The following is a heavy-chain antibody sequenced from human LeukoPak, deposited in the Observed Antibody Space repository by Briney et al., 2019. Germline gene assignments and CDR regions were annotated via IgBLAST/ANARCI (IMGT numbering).Heavy chain of an antibody. J-gene: IGHJ5*02. CDR3: ARDGAAIRFDP. V-gene: IGHV4-4*07. CDR1: GGSISNYY. D-gene: IGHD5-24*01. Sequence: SETLSLTCTVSGGSISNYYWSWIRQPAGKGLEWIGRIYSSGSTNNNPSFKSRVTMSVDTSNNQSSLKLTSVTAADTVVYYCARDGAAIRFDPWGQGTLVTVSS. CDR2: IYSSGST.